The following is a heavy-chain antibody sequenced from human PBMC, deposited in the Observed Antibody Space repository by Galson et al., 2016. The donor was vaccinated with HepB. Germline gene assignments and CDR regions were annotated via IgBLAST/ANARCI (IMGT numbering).Heavy chain of an antibody. Sequence: TLSLTCAVSGGSISNNYWCNWVRQPPGKGLEWIAEIHPDGRTNYNPSLKSRVTLSVDKSNNQFSLKLTSATAADTAVDYCATAPVGCSWISCYLHYGGQGTLVTVSS. V-gene: IGHV4-4*02. CDR1: GGSISNNYW. D-gene: IGHD2-15*01. CDR3: ATAPVGCSWISCYLHY. J-gene: IGHJ4*02. CDR2: IHPDGRT.